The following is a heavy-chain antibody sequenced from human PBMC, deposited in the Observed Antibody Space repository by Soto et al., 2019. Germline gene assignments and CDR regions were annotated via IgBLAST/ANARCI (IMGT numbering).Heavy chain of an antibody. Sequence: GESLKISCKGSGYSFTSYWIGWVRQMPGKGLEWMGIIYPGDSDTRYSPSFQGQVTISADKSISTAYLQWSILKASDTAMYYCARHRPGGYSGRRYYYYMDVWGKGTTVTVSS. CDR3: ARHRPGGYSGRRYYYYMDV. V-gene: IGHV5-51*01. CDR2: IYPGDSDT. J-gene: IGHJ6*03. CDR1: GYSFTSYW. D-gene: IGHD5-12*01.